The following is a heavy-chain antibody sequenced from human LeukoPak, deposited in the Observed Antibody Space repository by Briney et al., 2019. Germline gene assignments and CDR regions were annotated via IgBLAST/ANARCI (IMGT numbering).Heavy chain of an antibody. V-gene: IGHV4-59*01. CDR2: IYSSGST. CDR3: ARGVAAPGTGGLSWFDP. D-gene: IGHD6-13*01. J-gene: IGHJ5*02. CDR1: GGSIGSYY. Sequence: SETLSLTCTVSGGSIGSYYWSWIRQPPGKGPEWIGYIYSSGSTNYNPSLKSRVTISLDTSKNQFSLKLSFVTAADTAVYYCARGVAAPGTGGLSWFDPWGQGTLVTVSS.